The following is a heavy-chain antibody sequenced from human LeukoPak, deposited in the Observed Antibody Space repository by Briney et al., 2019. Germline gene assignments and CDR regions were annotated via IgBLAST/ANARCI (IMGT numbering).Heavy chain of an antibody. J-gene: IGHJ4*02. CDR2: VNPNSGNT. CDR1: GYTFTNYD. V-gene: IGHV1-8*01. Sequence: ASVKVSCKASGYTFTNYDINWVRQATGQGLEWLGWVNPNSGNTGYAQKFQGRLTMTRNTSISTAYMELSSLRSEDTAVYYCAREADHDYVWGSYRYVDYWGQGTLVTVSS. CDR3: AREADHDYVWGSYRYVDY. D-gene: IGHD3-16*02.